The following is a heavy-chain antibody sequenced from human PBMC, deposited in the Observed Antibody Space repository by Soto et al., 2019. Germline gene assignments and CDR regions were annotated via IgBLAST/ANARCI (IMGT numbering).Heavy chain of an antibody. V-gene: IGHV4-59*01. CDR3: ARSSATDQWLSAFDI. CDR1: GGSISSYY. CDR2: IYYSGST. D-gene: IGHD6-19*01. J-gene: IGHJ3*02. Sequence: SETLSLSYTVSGGSISSYYWSWIRQPPGKGLEWIGYIYYSGSTNYNPSLKSRVTISVDTSKNQFSLKLSSVTAADTAVYYCARSSATDQWLSAFDIWGQGTMVTVSS.